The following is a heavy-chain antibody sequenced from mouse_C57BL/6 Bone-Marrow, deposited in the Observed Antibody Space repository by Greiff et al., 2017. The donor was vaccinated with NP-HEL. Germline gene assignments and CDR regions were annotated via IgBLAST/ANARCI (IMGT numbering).Heavy chain of an antibody. CDR2: IYPRSGNT. Sequence: QVQLKQSGAELARPGASVKLSCKASGYTFTSYGISWVKQRTGQGLEWIGEIYPRSGNTYYNEKFKGKATLTADKSSSTAYMELRSLTSEDSAVYFCARSPYDYGGAYWGQGTLVTVSA. CDR3: ARSPYDYGGAY. J-gene: IGHJ3*01. V-gene: IGHV1-81*01. CDR1: GYTFTSYG. D-gene: IGHD2-4*01.